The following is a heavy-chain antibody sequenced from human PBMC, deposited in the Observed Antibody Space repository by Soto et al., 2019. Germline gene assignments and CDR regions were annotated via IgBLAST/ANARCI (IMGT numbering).Heavy chain of an antibody. D-gene: IGHD3-9*01. Sequence: PSETLSLTCTVSGGSISSSSYYWGWIRQPPGKGLEWIGSIYYSGSTYYNPSLKSRVTISVDTSKNQFSLKLSSVTAADTAVYYCARTDILTGYCLDYWGQGTLVTVSS. J-gene: IGHJ4*02. CDR2: IYYSGST. CDR3: ARTDILTGYCLDY. CDR1: GGSISSSSYY. V-gene: IGHV4-39*07.